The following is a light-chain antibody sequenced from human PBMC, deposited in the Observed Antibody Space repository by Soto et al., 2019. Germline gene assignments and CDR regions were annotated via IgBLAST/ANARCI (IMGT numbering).Light chain of an antibody. CDR1: SSDVGGYNY. V-gene: IGLV2-8*01. CDR2: EVS. J-gene: IGLJ1*01. Sequence: QSVLTQPPSASGSPGQSVTISCTGTSSDVGGYNYVSWYQQHPGKAPKLMIYEVSKRPSGVPDRFSGSKSGNTASLTVSGLQAEDEADYYCSSDAGCTYVVGTGTKVTVL. CDR3: SSDAGCTYV.